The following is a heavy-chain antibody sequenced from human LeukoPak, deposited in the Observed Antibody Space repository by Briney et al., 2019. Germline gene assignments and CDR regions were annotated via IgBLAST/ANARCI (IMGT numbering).Heavy chain of an antibody. CDR1: GFTVITND. CDR2: IYSDGNT. CDR3: ARGVEPLAANTLAY. D-gene: IGHD1-14*01. Sequence: GGSLRLSCAASGFTVITNDMTWVRQAPGKGLEWVSVIYSDGNTKYADSVQGRFTISRDNSKNTLYLEMNSLSPDDTAVYYCARGVEPLAANTLAYWGEGTLVSVSS. J-gene: IGHJ4*02. V-gene: IGHV3-53*01.